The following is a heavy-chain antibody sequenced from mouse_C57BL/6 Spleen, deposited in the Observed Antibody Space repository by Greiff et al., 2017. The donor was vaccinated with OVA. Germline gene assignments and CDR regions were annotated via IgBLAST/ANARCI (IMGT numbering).Heavy chain of an antibody. Sequence: QVQLKQSGAELMKPGASVKLSCKATGYTFTGYWIDWVKQRPGHGLEWIGEILPGSGSTNYNEKFKGKATFTAETSSNTAYMQLSSLTTEDSALYYCARGITTEVARHKLDYWGQGTTVTVSS. D-gene: IGHD1-1*02. J-gene: IGHJ2*01. CDR1: GYTFTGYW. CDR2: ILPGSGST. CDR3: ARGITTEVARHKLDY. V-gene: IGHV1-9*01.